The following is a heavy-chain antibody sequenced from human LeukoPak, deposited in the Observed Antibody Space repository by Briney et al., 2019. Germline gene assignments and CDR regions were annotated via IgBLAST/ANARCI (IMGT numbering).Heavy chain of an antibody. Sequence: PGGSLRLSCAASGFTFSSYAMSWVRQAPGKGLEWVSAISGSGGSTYYADSVKGRFTISRDNAKNSLYLQMNSLRAEDTALYYCAKDMERNLLRYFDWLLNDAFDIWGQGTMVTVSS. CDR2: ISGSGGST. J-gene: IGHJ3*02. CDR1: GFTFSSYA. V-gene: IGHV3-23*01. D-gene: IGHD3-9*01. CDR3: AKDMERNLLRYFDWLLNDAFDI.